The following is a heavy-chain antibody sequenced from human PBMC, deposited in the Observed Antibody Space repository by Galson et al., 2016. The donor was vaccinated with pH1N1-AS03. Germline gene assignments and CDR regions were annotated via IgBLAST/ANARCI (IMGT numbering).Heavy chain of an antibody. J-gene: IGHJ4*02. CDR3: ASEVATSFYY. CDR1: GGTFSSYA. Sequence: SVKVSCKASGGTFSSYAINWVRQAPGQGLEWMGRIIPALGTPNYAQTFQGRVTITADESTSTAYMELSGLRSEDTAVYFCASEVATSFYYWGQGTLVTVSS. CDR2: IIPALGTP. D-gene: IGHD5-24*01. V-gene: IGHV1-69*11.